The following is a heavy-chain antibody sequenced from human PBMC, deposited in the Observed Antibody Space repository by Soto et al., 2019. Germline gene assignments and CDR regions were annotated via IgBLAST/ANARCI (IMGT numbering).Heavy chain of an antibody. CDR2: FNPDNQNT. CDR3: ARVRFGDTFDF. Sequence: ASVKVSCKVSGYRFTTYGINWVRQAPGQGLEWVGWFNPDNQNTNYAQKFQDRVSLTTDSSTNTAYMELRDLRSDDTAVYYCARVRFGDTFDFWGQGRLVTVSS. D-gene: IGHD3-16*01. CDR1: GYRFTTYG. V-gene: IGHV1-18*01. J-gene: IGHJ4*02.